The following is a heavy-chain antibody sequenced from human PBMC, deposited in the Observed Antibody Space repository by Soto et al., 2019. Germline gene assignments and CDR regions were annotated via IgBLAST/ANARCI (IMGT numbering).Heavy chain of an antibody. Sequence: QVQLVQPGAEVKKPGASVKVSCKASGYTFSKFPVTWVRQAPEQGLEGMGWISTYSGNTTYAQQVQGIVPMTADTSTSTAYMELRSLRSDDTAVYFCARLLRIASHPKDFDYWGQGTLVTVSS. V-gene: IGHV1-18*01. CDR1: GYTFSKFP. D-gene: IGHD6-13*01. CDR2: ISTYSGNT. J-gene: IGHJ4*02. CDR3: ARLLRIASHPKDFDY.